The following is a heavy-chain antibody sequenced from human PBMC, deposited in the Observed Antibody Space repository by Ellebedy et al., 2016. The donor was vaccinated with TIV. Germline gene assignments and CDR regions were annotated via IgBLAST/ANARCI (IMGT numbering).Heavy chain of an antibody. Sequence: GSLRLSXAVYGGSFSGYYWSWIRQPPGKGLEWIGEINHSGSTNYNPSLKSRVTISVDTSKNQFSLKLSSVTAADTAVYYCARGGCSSTSCYTGVRRYYYYYMDVWGKGTTVTVSS. J-gene: IGHJ6*03. D-gene: IGHD2-2*02. CDR3: ARGGCSSTSCYTGVRRYYYYYMDV. CDR1: GGSFSGYY. V-gene: IGHV4-34*01. CDR2: INHSGST.